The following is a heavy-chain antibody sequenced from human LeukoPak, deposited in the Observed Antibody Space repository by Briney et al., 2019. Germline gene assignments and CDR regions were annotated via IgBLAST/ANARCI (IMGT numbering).Heavy chain of an antibody. Sequence: GGSLRLSCAASGFTVSSNYMSWVRQAPGKGLEWVSVIYSGGSTYYADSVKGRFTISRDSSENTLYLQMNSLRAEDTAVYYCARDQSRGAGADFYYYGMDVWGQGTTVTVSS. CDR3: ARDQSRGAGADFYYYGMDV. J-gene: IGHJ6*02. CDR1: GFTVSSNY. D-gene: IGHD1-26*01. CDR2: IYSGGST. V-gene: IGHV3-53*01.